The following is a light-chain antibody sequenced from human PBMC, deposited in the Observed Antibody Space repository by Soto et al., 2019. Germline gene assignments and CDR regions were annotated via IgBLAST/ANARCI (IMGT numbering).Light chain of an antibody. CDR2: DVS. V-gene: IGLV2-14*03. Sequence: QSALTQPASVSGSPGQSITISCTGTSSDVGAYNYVSWYQQHPGKVPKLMIYDVSNRPSGVSNRFPGSKSGNTASLTLSGLQAEDEADYYCSSYTSSSSYVFGTGTKLTVL. CDR1: SSDVGAYNY. J-gene: IGLJ1*01. CDR3: SSYTSSSSYV.